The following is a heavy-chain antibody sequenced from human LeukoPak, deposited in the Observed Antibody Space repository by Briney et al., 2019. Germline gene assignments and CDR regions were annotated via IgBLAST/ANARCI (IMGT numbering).Heavy chain of an antibody. Sequence: GGSLRLSCAASGFTFSSYGMHWVRQAPGKGLEWVAVISYDGSNKYYADSVKGRFTISRVNSKNTLYLQMNSLRAEDTAVYYCAKDYNRAYYYGSGFDYWGQGTLVTVSS. CDR3: AKDYNRAYYYGSGFDY. J-gene: IGHJ4*02. CDR1: GFTFSSYG. V-gene: IGHV3-30*18. D-gene: IGHD3-10*01. CDR2: ISYDGSNK.